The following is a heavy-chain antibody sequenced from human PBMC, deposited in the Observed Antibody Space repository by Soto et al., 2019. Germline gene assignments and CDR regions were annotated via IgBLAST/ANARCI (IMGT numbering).Heavy chain of an antibody. CDR1: CYTVSTYG. CDR2: ISTNNVNT. D-gene: IGHD3-22*01. V-gene: IGHV1-18*01. CDR3: ARSSYDSAGSNYRWFAS. J-gene: IGHJ5*01. Sequence: ASVKVSCXPACYTVSTYGIIGIRQPPGQRLEWMGWISTNNVNTKYAPKFQGRVLMTTDTSTSTTYMQLRSLRSDDAPVYYCARSSYDSAGSNYRWFASWGQGTQVIVSS.